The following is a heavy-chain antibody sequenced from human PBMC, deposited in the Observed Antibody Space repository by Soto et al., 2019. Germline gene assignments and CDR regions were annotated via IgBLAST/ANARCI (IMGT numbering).Heavy chain of an antibody. J-gene: IGHJ4*02. V-gene: IGHV4-31*03. Sequence: PSETLSLTCTVSGGSISSGGYYWSWIRQHPGKGLEWIGYIYYSGSTYYNPSLKSRVTISVDTSKNQFSLKLSSVTAADTAVYYCARFVGYCSSTSCPTYDYWGQGTLVTVSS. CDR3: ARFVGYCSSTSCPTYDY. CDR1: GGSISSGGYY. CDR2: IYYSGST. D-gene: IGHD2-2*01.